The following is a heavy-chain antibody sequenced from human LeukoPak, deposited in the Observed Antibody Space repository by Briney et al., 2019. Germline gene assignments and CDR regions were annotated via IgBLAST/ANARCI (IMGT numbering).Heavy chain of an antibody. CDR2: ISWNSGSI. CDR1: GFTFDDYA. CDR3: ARDRVPAASAIGMDV. V-gene: IGHV3-9*01. J-gene: IGHJ6*02. Sequence: GRSLRLSCAASGFTFDDYAMHWVRQAPGKGLEWVSGISWNSGSIGYADSVKGRFTISRDNAKNSLYLQMNSLRAEDTAVYYCARDRVPAASAIGMDVWGQGTTVTVSS. D-gene: IGHD2-2*01.